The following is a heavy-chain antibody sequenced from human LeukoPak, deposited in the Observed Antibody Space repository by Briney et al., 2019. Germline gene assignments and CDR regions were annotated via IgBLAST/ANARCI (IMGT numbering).Heavy chain of an antibody. D-gene: IGHD3-22*01. V-gene: IGHV3-66*02. J-gene: IGHJ4*02. CDR2: IYSSGNT. Sequence: PGGSLRLSCAASGFTVNSNYMSWVRQAPGKGLEWVSVIYSSGNTYYADPVKGRFTISRDNSKNTLYLQMNSLRAEDTAVYYCATADWYDSSGYLDYWGQGTLVTVSS. CDR3: ATADWYDSSGYLDY. CDR1: GFTVNSNY.